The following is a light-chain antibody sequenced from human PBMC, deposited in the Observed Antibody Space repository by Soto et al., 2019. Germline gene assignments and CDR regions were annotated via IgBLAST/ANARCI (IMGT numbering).Light chain of an antibody. CDR1: ESISRH. CDR2: AAS. CDR3: QQRYSTLSIT. J-gene: IGKJ5*01. Sequence: DIQMTQSPSSLSASVGDRVTITCRASESISRHLNWYQQKPGKAPKLLIYAASSLQNGVPSRFSGGGSGTDFTLTISTLQPEDFATYYCQQRYSTLSITFGQGTRLEIK. V-gene: IGKV1-39*01.